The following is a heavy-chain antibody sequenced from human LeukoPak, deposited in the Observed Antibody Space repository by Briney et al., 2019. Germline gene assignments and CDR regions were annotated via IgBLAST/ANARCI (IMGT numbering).Heavy chain of an antibody. Sequence: SVKVSCKASGGTFSSYAISWVRQAPGQGLEWMGRIIPTLGIANYAQKFQGRVTITADKSTSTAYMELSSLRSEDTAVYYCARLRYSYGYYYWGQGTLVTVSS. CDR1: GGTFSSYA. D-gene: IGHD5-18*01. V-gene: IGHV1-69*04. CDR2: IIPTLGIA. CDR3: ARLRYSYGYYY. J-gene: IGHJ4*02.